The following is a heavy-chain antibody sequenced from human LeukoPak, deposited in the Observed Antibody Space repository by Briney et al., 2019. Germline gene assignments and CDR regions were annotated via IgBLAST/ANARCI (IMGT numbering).Heavy chain of an antibody. J-gene: IGHJ4*02. V-gene: IGHV3-66*01. D-gene: IGHD2/OR15-2a*01. Sequence: GGSLTLSCAASGFTVSSNYMNWVRQAPGKGLEWVSVIYSDGSTYYADSVKGRFTISRDNSKNTLYLQMNSLRAEDTAVYYCARVSFLFDWGQGTLVTVSS. CDR2: IYSDGST. CDR3: ARVSFLFD. CDR1: GFTVSSNY.